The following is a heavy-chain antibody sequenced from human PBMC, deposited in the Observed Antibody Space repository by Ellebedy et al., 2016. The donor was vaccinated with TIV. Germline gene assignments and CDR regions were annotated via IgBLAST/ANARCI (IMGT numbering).Heavy chain of an antibody. V-gene: IGHV1-3*01. J-gene: IGHJ5*02. CDR3: ARSEAISWFDP. CDR2: INAGNGYT. Sequence: AASVKVSCKASGYTFTSYAMHWVRQAPGQRLEWMGRINAGNGYTKSSQKFEGRVTFTRDTSASTAYMELSSLRSEDTAVYYCARSEAISWFDPWGQGTLVIVSS. CDR1: GYTFTSYA. D-gene: IGHD2-2*02.